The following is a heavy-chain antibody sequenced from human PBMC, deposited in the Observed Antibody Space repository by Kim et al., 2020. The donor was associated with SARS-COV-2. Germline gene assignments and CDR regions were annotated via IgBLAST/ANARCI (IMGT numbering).Heavy chain of an antibody. D-gene: IGHD2-15*01. J-gene: IGHJ6*02. Sequence: ESGKGRFTISRDNARNLLFLRMSSLRLEDTAIYYCARRGVAAAAFYGVDVWGQGTTVTVSS. V-gene: IGHV3-7*03. CDR3: ARRGVAAAAFYGVDV.